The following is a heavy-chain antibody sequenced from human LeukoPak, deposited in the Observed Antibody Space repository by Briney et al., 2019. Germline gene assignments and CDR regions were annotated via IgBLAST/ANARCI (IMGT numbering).Heavy chain of an antibody. J-gene: IGHJ3*02. V-gene: IGHV3-30*01. CDR3: ARDGEASSSSANDAFDI. CDR2: ISYDGSNK. CDR1: GFTFSSYA. D-gene: IGHD6-6*01. Sequence: PGRSLRLSCAASGFTFSSYAMHWVRQAPGKGLEWVAVISYDGSNKYYADSVKGRFTISRDNSKNTLYLQVNSLRAEDTAVYYCARDGEASSSSANDAFDIWGQGTMVTVSS.